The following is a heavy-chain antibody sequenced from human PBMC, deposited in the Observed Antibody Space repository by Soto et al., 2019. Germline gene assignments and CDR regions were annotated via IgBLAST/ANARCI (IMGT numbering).Heavy chain of an antibody. V-gene: IGHV5-51*01. CDR1: GYSFTSYW. CDR2: IYPGDSDT. J-gene: IGHJ3*02. CDR3: ARRTTVVTPFEAFDI. Sequence: GESLKISCKGSGYSFTSYWIGWVRQMPGKGLEWMGIIYPGDSDTRYSPSFQGQVTISADKSISTAYLQWSSLKASDTAMYYCARRTTVVTPFEAFDIWGQGTMVTVSS. D-gene: IGHD4-17*01.